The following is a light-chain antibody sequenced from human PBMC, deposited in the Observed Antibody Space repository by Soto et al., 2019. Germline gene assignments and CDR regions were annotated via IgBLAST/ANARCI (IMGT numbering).Light chain of an antibody. CDR2: DNN. J-gene: IGLJ2*01. V-gene: IGLV1-40*01. CDR1: SSNIGAGYD. Sequence: QSALTQPPSMSGAPGQRVTISCTGSSSNIGAGYDVHWYQQHPGTAPKLLIFDNNNRPSGVPDRFSGSKSDTSASLAITGLQAEDEADYYCQSFDTSLGGFVVFGGGTKVTVL. CDR3: QSFDTSLGGFVV.